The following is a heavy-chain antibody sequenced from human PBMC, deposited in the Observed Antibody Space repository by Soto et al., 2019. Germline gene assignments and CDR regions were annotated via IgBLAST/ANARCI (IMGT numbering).Heavy chain of an antibody. CDR3: ARDRVVCSGGSCYHYYFGMDV. CDR1: GYSFTTYY. V-gene: IGHV1-46*01. CDR2: INPSGGST. D-gene: IGHD2-15*01. J-gene: IGHJ6*02. Sequence: QVQLVQSGAEVKKPGASVKVSCKASGYSFTTYYIHWVRQAPGQGLEWMGIINPSGGSTRNAQKFQGRGNMTRDTSTSTVYMEVSSLRSEDTAVYYCARDRVVCSGGSCYHYYFGMDVWGQGTTVTVSS.